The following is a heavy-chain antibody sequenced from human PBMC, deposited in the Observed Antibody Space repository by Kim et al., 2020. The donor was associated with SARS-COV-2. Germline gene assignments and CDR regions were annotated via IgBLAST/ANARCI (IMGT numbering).Heavy chain of an antibody. CDR2: IWFDGSNA. Sequence: GGSLRLSCTTSGFTFKNYAMHWVRQAPGKGLEWVAVIWFDGSNAFYEDSVKGRFTISRDNSKNILYLHMNSRRAEDTAVYYCAKAGSVGTYYYYGLDVWGQGTTVTVS. CDR3: AKAGSVGTYYYYGLDV. J-gene: IGHJ6*02. CDR1: GFTFKNYA. D-gene: IGHD7-27*01. V-gene: IGHV3-33*06.